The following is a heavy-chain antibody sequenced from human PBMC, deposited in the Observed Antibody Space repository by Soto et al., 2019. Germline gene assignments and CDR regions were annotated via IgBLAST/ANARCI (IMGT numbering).Heavy chain of an antibody. CDR2: VYPGDSDT. CDR3: TRHSIYGEIHY. V-gene: IGHV5-51*01. Sequence: GESLKISCKGSGYSFTNYWIGWVRQMPGKGLEWMGSVYPGDSDTRYSPSFQGQVTISADKSISTAYLQWSSLDASDTAMYYCTRHSIYGEIHYWGQGTLVTVSS. J-gene: IGHJ4*02. CDR1: GYSFTNYW. D-gene: IGHD4-17*01.